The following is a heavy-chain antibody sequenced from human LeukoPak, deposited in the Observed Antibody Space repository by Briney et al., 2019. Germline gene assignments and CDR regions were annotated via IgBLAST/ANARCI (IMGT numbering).Heavy chain of an antibody. Sequence: PGGSLRLSCAASGFTFSSYSMNWVRQAPGKGLEWVSSISSSSSYIYCADSVKGRFTISRDNAKNSLYLQMNSLRAEDTAVYYDARVIAISAFDIGGQGTIVTVSS. J-gene: IGHJ3*02. CDR1: GFTFSSYS. CDR2: ISSSSSYI. V-gene: IGHV3-21*01. D-gene: IGHD3-3*02. CDR3: ARVIAISAFDI.